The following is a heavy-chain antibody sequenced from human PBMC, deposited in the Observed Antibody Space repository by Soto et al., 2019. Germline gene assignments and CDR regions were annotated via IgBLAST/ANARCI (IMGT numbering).Heavy chain of an antibody. CDR1: GFTFSTYG. V-gene: IGHV3-30*18. J-gene: IGHJ6*03. Sequence: QLQLVESGGGVVQPGRSLRLSCAASGFTFSTYGMHWVRQAPGKGLEWVAVISYDGNNKYYADSVKGRFTISRDNSKNTLYLQMNSLRPEDTAVYCCAKVSAQLVHYFYFHYMDVWGKGTTVTVSS. CDR2: ISYDGNNK. CDR3: AKVSAQLVHYFYFHYMDV. D-gene: IGHD6-6*01.